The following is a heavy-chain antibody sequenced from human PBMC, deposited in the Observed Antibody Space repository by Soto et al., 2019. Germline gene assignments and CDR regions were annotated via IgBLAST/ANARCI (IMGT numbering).Heavy chain of an antibody. CDR2: ISGGGGST. Sequence: GGSLRLSCAASGFTFSSYAMSWVRQAPGKGLEWVSAISGGGGSTYYADSVKGRFTISRDNSKNTLYLQMNSLRAEDTAVYYCAKRAIAARLYYYYYGMDVWGQGTTVTVSS. CDR3: AKRAIAARLYYYYYGMDV. D-gene: IGHD6-6*01. CDR1: GFTFSSYA. V-gene: IGHV3-23*01. J-gene: IGHJ6*02.